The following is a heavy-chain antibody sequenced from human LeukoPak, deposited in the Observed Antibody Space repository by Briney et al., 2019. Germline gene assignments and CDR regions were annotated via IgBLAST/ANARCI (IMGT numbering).Heavy chain of an antibody. CDR2: ISHDGFI. CDR1: GFTFSSYV. J-gene: IGHJ4*02. V-gene: IGHV3-74*01. CDR3: ARDWVYKIDY. D-gene: IGHD5-24*01. Sequence: PGGSLRLSCETAGFTFSSYVMHWVRRTPGRGLVWVSRISHDGFISYADSVKGRFTISRDNAKNTLILQMNSLRAEDTAVYYCARDWVYKIDYWGRGALVTVSS.